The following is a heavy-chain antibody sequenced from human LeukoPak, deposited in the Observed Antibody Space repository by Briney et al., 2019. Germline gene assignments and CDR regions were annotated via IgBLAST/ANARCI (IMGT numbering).Heavy chain of an antibody. D-gene: IGHD3-9*01. Sequence: PSETLSLTCTVSGGSTNSYYWSWIRQPPGKGLEWIGYIHYSGRTNYNPSLKSRVTISVETSKNLFSLELSSVTAADTAVYYCARHSDILTGYPFDYWGQGTLVTVSS. V-gene: IGHV4-59*01. CDR2: IHYSGRT. J-gene: IGHJ4*02. CDR1: GGSTNSYY. CDR3: ARHSDILTGYPFDY.